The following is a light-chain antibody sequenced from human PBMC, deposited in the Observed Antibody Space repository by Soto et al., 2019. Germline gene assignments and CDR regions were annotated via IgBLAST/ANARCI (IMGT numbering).Light chain of an antibody. Sequence: EILLTQSPGTRSLSPGERATLSCRASQSVSSRLAWYQQKPGQAPRLLIPGASSRATGIPDRFSSRGYGTDFALTISRLEPEDFALYYCQQYVTSAITFGQGTRLEIK. CDR2: GAS. V-gene: IGKV3-20*01. CDR3: QQYVTSAIT. J-gene: IGKJ5*01. CDR1: QSVSSR.